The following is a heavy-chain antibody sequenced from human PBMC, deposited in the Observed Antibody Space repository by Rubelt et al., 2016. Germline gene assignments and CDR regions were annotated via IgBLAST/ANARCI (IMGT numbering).Heavy chain of an antibody. J-gene: IGHJ3*02. CDR3: ARSRYCRGGSCYFYAHFAYDAFDI. Sequence: GLEWMGRIIPILGLANSAQKFQGRVTITADKSTSTAYMELSSLRSEDTAVYYCARSRYCRGGSCYFYAHFAYDAFDIWGQGTMVTVSS. V-gene: IGHV1-69*02. CDR2: IIPILGLA. D-gene: IGHD2-15*01.